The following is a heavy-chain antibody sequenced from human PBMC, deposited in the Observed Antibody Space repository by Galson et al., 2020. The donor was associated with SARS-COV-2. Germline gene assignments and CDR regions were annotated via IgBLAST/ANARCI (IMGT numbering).Heavy chain of an antibody. Sequence: GGSLSLSCAASGFTFTNYAIHWVRQAPGKGLEWVAVISHDGRIEVYADSVKGRFTISSDNYENMLFLQMDGLSADDTAVYYCARYVSGGASGFWGQVTIVTVSS. D-gene: IGHD1-26*01. J-gene: IGHJ3*01. CDR1: GFTFTNYA. CDR2: ISHDGRIE. V-gene: IGHV3-30*04. CDR3: ARYVSGGASGF.